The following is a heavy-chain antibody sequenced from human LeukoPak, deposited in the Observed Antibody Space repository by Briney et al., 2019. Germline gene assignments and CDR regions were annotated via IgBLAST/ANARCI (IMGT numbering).Heavy chain of an antibody. Sequence: ASVKVSCKASGYTFTSYDINWVRQATGQGLEWMGWMNPNSDNTGYAQKFQGRVTMTRNTSISTAYMELSSLRSEDTAVYYCARGGCSSTSCYLNWFDPWGQGTLVTVSS. CDR1: GYTFTSYD. V-gene: IGHV1-8*01. J-gene: IGHJ5*02. D-gene: IGHD2-2*01. CDR3: ARGGCSSTSCYLNWFDP. CDR2: MNPNSDNT.